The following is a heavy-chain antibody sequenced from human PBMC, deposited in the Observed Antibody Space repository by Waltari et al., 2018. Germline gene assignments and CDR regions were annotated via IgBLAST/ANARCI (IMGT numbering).Heavy chain of an antibody. V-gene: IGHV1-3*01. CDR1: GYTFTSYA. CDR2: INAGNGNT. CDR3: AAPYYYGSGSLARYYYYYGMDV. Sequence: QVQLVQSGAEVKKPGASVKVSCKASGYTFTSYAMHWVRQAPGQRLEWMGWINAGNGNTKYSQKFQGRVTITRDTSASTAYMELSSLRSEDTAVYYCAAPYYYGSGSLARYYYYYGMDVWGQGTTVIVSS. D-gene: IGHD3-10*01. J-gene: IGHJ6*02.